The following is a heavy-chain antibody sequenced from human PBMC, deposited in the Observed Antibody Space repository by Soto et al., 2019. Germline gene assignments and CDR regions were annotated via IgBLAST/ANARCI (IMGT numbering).Heavy chain of an antibody. CDR2: IYPGDSDT. Sequence: GESLKISCKGSGYSFTSYWIGWVRPMPGKGLEWMGIIYPGDSDTRYSPSFQGQVTISADKSISTAYLQWSSLKASDTAMYYCARSGYSSGSYYYYGMDVWGQGTTVTVSS. D-gene: IGHD6-19*01. CDR3: ARSGYSSGSYYYYGMDV. CDR1: GYSFTSYW. V-gene: IGHV5-51*01. J-gene: IGHJ6*02.